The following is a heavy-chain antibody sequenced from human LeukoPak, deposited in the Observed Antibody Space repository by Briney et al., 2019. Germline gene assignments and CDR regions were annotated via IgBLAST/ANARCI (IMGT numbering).Heavy chain of an antibody. Sequence: PGGSLRLSCSASGFTFSNYAMHWVRQAPGKGLEYVSAISVGGTNTYYADSVKGRFTISRDNSKNTLYLQMNSLRAEDTAVYYCAKDSRAAAGRGKLYYFDYWGQGTLVTVSS. CDR2: ISVGGTNT. J-gene: IGHJ4*02. D-gene: IGHD6-13*01. CDR1: GFTFSNYA. V-gene: IGHV3-64*04. CDR3: AKDSRAAAGRGKLYYFDY.